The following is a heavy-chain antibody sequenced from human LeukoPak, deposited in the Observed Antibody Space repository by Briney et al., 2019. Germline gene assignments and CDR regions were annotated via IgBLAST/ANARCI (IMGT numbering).Heavy chain of an antibody. V-gene: IGHV3-15*01. CDR2: IKSKTDGGTT. CDR3: TTRSFKGVAGKWDC. D-gene: IGHD6-19*01. CDR1: GFTFSNAW. Sequence: GGSLRLSCAASGFTFSNAWMSWVRQAPGKGLEWVGRIKSKTDGGTTDYAAPVKGRFTISRDDSKNTLYLQMNIQTTEDTAVYYCTTRSFKGVAGKWDCWGQGTLVTVSS. J-gene: IGHJ4*02.